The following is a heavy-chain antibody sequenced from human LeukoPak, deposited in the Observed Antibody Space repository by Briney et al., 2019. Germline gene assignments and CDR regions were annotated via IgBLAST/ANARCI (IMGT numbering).Heavy chain of an antibody. CDR1: GYSFTNYW. CDR2: IFPGGSDT. V-gene: IGHV5-51*01. D-gene: IGHD6-13*01. J-gene: IGHJ4*02. CDR3: ARRSTSSWSFDY. Sequence: GESLKISSKGSGYSFTNYWIGWGRPMPGKGLEWMGIIFPGGSDTRYSPSFKGQVTISADKSISTAYLQWSSLKASDTAMYYCARRSTSSWSFDYWGQGTLVTVSS.